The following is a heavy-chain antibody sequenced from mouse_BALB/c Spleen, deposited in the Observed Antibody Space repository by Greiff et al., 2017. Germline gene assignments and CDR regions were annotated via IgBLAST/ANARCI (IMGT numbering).Heavy chain of an antibody. Sequence: EVMLVESGAELVKPGASVKLSCTASGFNIKDTYMHWVKQRPEQGLEWIGRIDPANGNTKYDPKFQGKATITADTSSNTAYLQLSSLTSEDTAVYYCARGYGNYGDWYFDVWGAGTTVTVSS. V-gene: IGHV14-3*02. D-gene: IGHD2-1*01. J-gene: IGHJ1*01. CDR1: GFNIKDTY. CDR2: IDPANGNT. CDR3: ARGYGNYGDWYFDV.